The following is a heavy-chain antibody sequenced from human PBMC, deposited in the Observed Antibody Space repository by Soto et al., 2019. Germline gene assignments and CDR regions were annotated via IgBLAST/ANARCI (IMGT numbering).Heavy chain of an antibody. Sequence: EVQLLESGGGLVQPGGSLRLSCAASGFTFSSYAMSWVRQAPGKGLEWVSAISGSGGSTYYADSVKGRFTISRDNSEKTLYLQKNSLLAEYTSVYSCAKDLLHFVTRVRGVLDYWGQGTLVTVSS. J-gene: IGHJ4*02. CDR3: AKDLLHFVTRVRGVLDY. D-gene: IGHD3-10*01. CDR1: GFTFSSYA. CDR2: ISGSGGST. V-gene: IGHV3-23*01.